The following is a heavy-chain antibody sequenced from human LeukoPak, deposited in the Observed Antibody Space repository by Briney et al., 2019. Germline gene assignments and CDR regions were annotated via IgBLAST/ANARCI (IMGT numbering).Heavy chain of an antibody. CDR3: ATRRVVLRFLEWLLTDAFDI. V-gene: IGHV1-24*01. CDR1: GYTLTELS. D-gene: IGHD3-3*01. Sequence: ASVKVSCKVSGYTLTELSMQWVRQAPGKRLEWMGGFDPEVGETIYAQKFHGRVTMTEDTSTDTAYMELSSLRSEDTAVYYCATRRVVLRFLEWLLTDAFDIWGQGTMVTVSS. J-gene: IGHJ3*02. CDR2: FDPEVGET.